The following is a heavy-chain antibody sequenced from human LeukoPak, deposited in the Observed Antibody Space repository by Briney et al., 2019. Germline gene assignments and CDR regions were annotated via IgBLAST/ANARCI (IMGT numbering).Heavy chain of an antibody. D-gene: IGHD1-26*01. CDR2: IIPNSGGT. J-gene: IGHJ4*02. CDR3: ARGPRGSYPFFDY. CDR1: GGTFSSYA. V-gene: IGHV1-2*02. Sequence: ASVKVSCKASGGTFSSYAISWVRQAPGQGLEWMGRIIPNSGGTNYAQKFQGRVTMTRDTSISTAYMELSRLRSDDTAVYYCARGPRGSYPFFDYWGQGTLVTVSS.